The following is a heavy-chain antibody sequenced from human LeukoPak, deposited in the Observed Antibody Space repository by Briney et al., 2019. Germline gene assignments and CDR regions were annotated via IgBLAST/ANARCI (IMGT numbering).Heavy chain of an antibody. Sequence: SETLSLTCAVYGGSFSGSFSDYYWSWIRQPPGKGLEWIGEIDYRGNTNYNPSLKSRVTISVDTSKNQLSLKLSSVTASHTAMYYCASLRFLKWHPNDWGQGTLVTVSS. D-gene: IGHD3-3*01. J-gene: IGHJ4*02. CDR3: ASLRFLKWHPND. V-gene: IGHV4-34*01. CDR1: GGSFSGSFSDYY. CDR2: IDYRGNT.